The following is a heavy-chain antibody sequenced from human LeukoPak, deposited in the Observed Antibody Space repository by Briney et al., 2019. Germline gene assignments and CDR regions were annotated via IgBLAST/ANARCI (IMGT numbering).Heavy chain of an antibody. D-gene: IGHD3-9*01. Sequence: GGSLRLSCAASGFTFSSYAMSWVRQAPGKGLEWVSGISGSGGNTYYADSVKGRFTISRDNSKNTLYLQMNRLRVEDTAVYYCARKEIQIPLRYFDYWGQGSLVTVSS. CDR2: ISGSGGNT. CDR1: GFTFSSYA. CDR3: ARKEIQIPLRYFDY. V-gene: IGHV3-23*01. J-gene: IGHJ4*02.